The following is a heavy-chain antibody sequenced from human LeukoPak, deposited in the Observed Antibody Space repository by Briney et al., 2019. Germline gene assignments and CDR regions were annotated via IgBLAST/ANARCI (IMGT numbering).Heavy chain of an antibody. V-gene: IGHV1-2*02. CDR3: ARGRPRTAAAGTDY. D-gene: IGHD6-13*01. Sequence: GASVKVSCKASGYTFTGYYMHWVRQAPGQGLEWMGWINPNSGGTNYAQKFQGRVTMTRDTSISTAYMELSRLRSDDTAVYYCARGRPRTAAAGTDYWGQGTLVTVSS. CDR1: GYTFTGYY. CDR2: INPNSGGT. J-gene: IGHJ4*02.